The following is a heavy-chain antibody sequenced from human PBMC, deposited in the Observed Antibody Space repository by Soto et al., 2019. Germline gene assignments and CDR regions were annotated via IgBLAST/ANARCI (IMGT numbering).Heavy chain of an antibody. D-gene: IGHD2-2*01. Sequence: GESLKISCEASGYTFSNYWIAWVRQMPGKGVELMGVIYPGDSDTRYSPPFQGQVTISADKSINTAYLQWSSLKASDTAVYFCGRQGLPAATEPGWYFDLWGRGTRDTAPQ. V-gene: IGHV5-51*01. J-gene: IGHJ2*01. CDR2: IYPGDSDT. CDR3: GRQGLPAATEPGWYFDL. CDR1: GYTFSNYW.